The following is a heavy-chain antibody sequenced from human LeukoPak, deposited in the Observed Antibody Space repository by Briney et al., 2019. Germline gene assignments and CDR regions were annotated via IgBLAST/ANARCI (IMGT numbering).Heavy chain of an antibody. CDR1: GYTFTSYD. CDR3: ARVLARTQQLVYY. J-gene: IGHJ4*02. CDR2: MNPNSGNT. D-gene: IGHD6-13*01. Sequence: ASVKVSCKASGYTFTSYDINWVRQATGQGLEWMGWMNPNSGNTGYAQKFQGRVTMTRNTSISTAYMELGSLRSEDTAVYYCARVLARTQQLVYYWGQGTLVTVSS. V-gene: IGHV1-8*01.